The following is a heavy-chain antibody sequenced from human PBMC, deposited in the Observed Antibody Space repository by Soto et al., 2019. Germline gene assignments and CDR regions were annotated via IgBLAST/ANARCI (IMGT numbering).Heavy chain of an antibody. CDR2: ISYDGSTK. Sequence: PGGSLRLSCAASGFTFRSHAMNWVRQAPGKGLEWLAVISYDGSTKFYADSVKGRFTISRDNSKNTVYLHLNSLRGEDTAVYYCTRAQSSTVVTSGHFDPWGQGTLVTVYS. CDR3: TRAQSSTVVTSGHFDP. J-gene: IGHJ5*02. D-gene: IGHD2-21*02. CDR1: GFTFRSHA. V-gene: IGHV3-30*04.